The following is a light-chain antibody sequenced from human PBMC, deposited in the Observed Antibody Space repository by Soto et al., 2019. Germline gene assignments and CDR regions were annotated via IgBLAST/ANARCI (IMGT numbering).Light chain of an antibody. CDR1: SSNIGSNT. J-gene: IGLJ2*01. V-gene: IGLV1-44*01. CDR2: SNN. CDR3: AAGDVSRNGQVV. Sequence: QSVLTQPPSASGTPGQRVTISCSGSSSNIGSNTVNWYQQLPGTAPKLLIYSNNQRPSGVPDRFSGSKSGTSASLAISGLQAEDEADYYCAAGDVSRNGQVVFGGGTKLTV.